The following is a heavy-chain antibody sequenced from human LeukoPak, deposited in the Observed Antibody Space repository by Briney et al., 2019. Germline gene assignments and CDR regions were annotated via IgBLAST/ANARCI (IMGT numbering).Heavy chain of an antibody. CDR3: ARDLGFSY. Sequence: GGSLRLSXAASGFTFSSYSMNSVRQAPGKGLEWISYMSSSGSTMYYADSVKGRFTISRDNAKNSLYLQMNSLRAEDTAVYYCARDLGFSYWGQGTLVTVSS. J-gene: IGHJ4*02. CDR2: MSSSGSTM. CDR1: GFTFSSYS. V-gene: IGHV3-48*01.